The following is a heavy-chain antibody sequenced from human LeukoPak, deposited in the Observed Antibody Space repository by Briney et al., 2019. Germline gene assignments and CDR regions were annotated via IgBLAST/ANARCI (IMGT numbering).Heavy chain of an antibody. CDR1: GYTFTSYY. Sequence: ASVTVSFKSSGYTFTSYYIHWVRQAPGQGLEWVGIINPSGGSTSYAHKFQGRVTMTRDTSTSTVYMDLTSLRSDDTAVYYCARHSLPGKTPFDYWGQGTLVTVSS. CDR2: INPSGGST. CDR3: ARHSLPGKTPFDY. J-gene: IGHJ4*02. V-gene: IGHV1-46*01. D-gene: IGHD1-1*01.